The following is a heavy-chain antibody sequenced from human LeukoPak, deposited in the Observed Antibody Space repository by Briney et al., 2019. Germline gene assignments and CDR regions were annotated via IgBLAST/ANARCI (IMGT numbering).Heavy chain of an antibody. Sequence: SETLSLTCTVSGGSISSSSYYWGWIRQPPGKGLEWIGSIYYSGSTYYNPSLKSRVTISVDTSKNQFSLKLGSVTAADTAVYYCARWGGYSYGWRRAEYFQHWGQGTLVTVSS. D-gene: IGHD5-18*01. J-gene: IGHJ1*01. V-gene: IGHV4-39*07. CDR1: GGSISSSSYY. CDR2: IYYSGST. CDR3: ARWGGYSYGWRRAEYFQH.